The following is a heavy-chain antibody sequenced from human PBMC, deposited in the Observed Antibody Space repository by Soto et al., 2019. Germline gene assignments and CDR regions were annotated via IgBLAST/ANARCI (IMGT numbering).Heavy chain of an antibody. CDR3: ARHGEYGDYTRGYYYYGMDV. CDR1: GGSISSSSYY. D-gene: IGHD4-17*01. CDR2: IYYSGST. Sequence: SETLSLTCTVSGGSISSSSYYWGWIRQPPGKGLEWIGSIYYSGSTYYNPSLKSRVTISVDTSKNQFSLKLSSVTAADTAVYYCARHGEYGDYTRGYYYYGMDVWGQGTTVTVSS. V-gene: IGHV4-39*01. J-gene: IGHJ6*02.